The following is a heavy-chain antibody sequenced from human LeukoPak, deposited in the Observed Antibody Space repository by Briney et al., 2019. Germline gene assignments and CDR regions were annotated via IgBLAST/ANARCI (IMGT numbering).Heavy chain of an antibody. D-gene: IGHD2/OR15-2a*01. Sequence: GVPQRLPCTASIFLFGIYDMHWPRHSTDKGLEGVSFISYGGSHQFYADSVRGRFTISRENPKNTLYLQMNSLRGEDTAVYFCARDSGPWFYLQDWGQGTLVTVSS. J-gene: IGHJ1*01. CDR3: ARDSGPWFYLQD. CDR2: ISYGGSHQ. V-gene: IGHV3-33*08. CDR1: IFLFGIYD.